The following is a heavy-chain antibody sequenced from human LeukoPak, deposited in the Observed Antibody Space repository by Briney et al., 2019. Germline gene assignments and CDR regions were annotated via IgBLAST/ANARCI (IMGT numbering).Heavy chain of an antibody. Sequence: GGPLRLSCAASGFTFSSYDMHWVRQATGKGLEWVSAIGTAGDTYYPGSVKGRFTISRENAKNSLYLQMNSLRAGDTAVYYCARGYCSGGSCYNYYYGMDVWGQGTTVTVSS. CDR1: GFTFSSYD. CDR3: ARGYCSGGSCYNYYYGMDV. CDR2: IGTAGDT. V-gene: IGHV3-13*01. J-gene: IGHJ6*02. D-gene: IGHD2-15*01.